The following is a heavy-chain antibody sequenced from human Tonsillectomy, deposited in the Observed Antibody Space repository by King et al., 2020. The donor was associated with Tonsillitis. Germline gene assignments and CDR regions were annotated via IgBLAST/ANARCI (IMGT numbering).Heavy chain of an antibody. CDR1: GGSISSSSYY. CDR3: ARHSYNWNYGRAGEDWFDP. Sequence: LQLQESGPGLVKPSETLSLTCTVSGGSISSSSYYWGWIRQPPGKGLEWIGSIYFSGSTYYNPSLKSRVTISVDTSKNQFSLKRSSVTAADTAVYYFARHSYNWNYGRAGEDWFDPWGQGTLVTVSS. D-gene: IGHD1-7*01. J-gene: IGHJ5*02. CDR2: IYFSGST. V-gene: IGHV4-39*01.